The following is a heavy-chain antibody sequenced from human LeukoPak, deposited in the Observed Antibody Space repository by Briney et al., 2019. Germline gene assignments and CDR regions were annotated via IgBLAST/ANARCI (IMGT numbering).Heavy chain of an antibody. D-gene: IGHD3-10*02. Sequence: GGSLRLSCAASGFTFSSLVINWVRQGRGKGLGWGSFISCSGGTIYYADSVKGRFTISRDNGKNSRYLQMNSLGAQDTGGYYCAELGITMIGGVWGKGTTVTISS. J-gene: IGHJ6*04. CDR3: AELGITMIGGV. V-gene: IGHV3-48*03. CDR1: GFTFSSLV. CDR2: ISCSGGTI.